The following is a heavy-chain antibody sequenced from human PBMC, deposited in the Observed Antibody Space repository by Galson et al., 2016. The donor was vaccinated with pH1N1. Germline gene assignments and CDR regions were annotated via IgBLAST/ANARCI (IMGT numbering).Heavy chain of an antibody. V-gene: IGHV3-21*01. CDR1: GFTFTAYS. CDR3: ARDPGRPRLYYMDV. D-gene: IGHD1-26*01. CDR2: ITSNSFYI. J-gene: IGHJ6*03. Sequence: SLRLSCAASGFTFTAYSMHWVRQAPGKGLEWVSSITSNSFYIYYADSVKGRLTISRDNAKNSLYLHMNSLRAEDTAVYYCARDPGRPRLYYMDVWGKGTTVTVSS.